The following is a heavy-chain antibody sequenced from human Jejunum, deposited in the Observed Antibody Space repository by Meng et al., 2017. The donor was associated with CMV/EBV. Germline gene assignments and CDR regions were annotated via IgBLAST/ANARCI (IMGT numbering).Heavy chain of an antibody. CDR1: GYSFTGYH. J-gene: IGHJ4*02. CDR3: ARSYLGY. V-gene: IGHV1-2*02. Sequence: AEVKTPGASVKVSCKASGYSFTGYHRHWVRQARWINPNSGDTNYGHKFQGRVAMPRDTSITTAYLEVSGLRSDDTAIYYCARSYLGYWGQGTLVTVSS. CDR2: INPNSGDT.